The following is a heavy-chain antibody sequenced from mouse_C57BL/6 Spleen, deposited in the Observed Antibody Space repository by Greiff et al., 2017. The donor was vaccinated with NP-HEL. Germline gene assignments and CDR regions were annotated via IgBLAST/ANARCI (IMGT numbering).Heavy chain of an antibody. V-gene: IGHV1-55*01. D-gene: IGHD2-4*01. J-gene: IGHJ2*01. CDR1: GYTFTSYW. CDR2: IYPGSGST. CDR3: AREGYDYDESFFDY. Sequence: QVQLQQPGAELVKPGASVKMSCKASGYTFTSYWITWVKQRPGQGLEWIGDIYPGSGSTNYNEKFKSKATLTVDTSSSTAYMQLSSLTSEDSAVYYCAREGYDYDESFFDYWGQGTTLTVSS.